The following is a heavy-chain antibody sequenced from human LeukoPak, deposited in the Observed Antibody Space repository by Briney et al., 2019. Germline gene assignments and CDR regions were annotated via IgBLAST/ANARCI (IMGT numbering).Heavy chain of an antibody. D-gene: IGHD3-16*02. V-gene: IGHV3-23*01. CDR3: AKHDSFIPS. Sequence: PGGSLRLSRAASGFTFSNYAMSWVRQAPGKGLEWVSGVSDSGRSTYYTDSVKGRCAISRDNSKNTVSLQMNNVGAEDTAVYFCAKHDSFIPSWGQGILATVSS. CDR1: GFTFSNYA. CDR2: VSDSGRST. J-gene: IGHJ5*02.